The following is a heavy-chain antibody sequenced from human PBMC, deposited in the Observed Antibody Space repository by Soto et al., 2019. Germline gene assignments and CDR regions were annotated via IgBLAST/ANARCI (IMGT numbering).Heavy chain of an antibody. CDR3: ATLTPISVGSEFYHLWDF. D-gene: IGHD2-15*01. CDR1: GASFNSDSFY. J-gene: IGHJ4*02. CDR2: IHYRGNN. V-gene: IGHV4-39*01. Sequence: QLQLQESGPGLVKPSETLSLNCTVSGASFNSDSFYLGWIRQPPGQGLEWIATIHYRGNNYQNPSLESRITMSVDTSKNQVSLKLSSVTAADTAVYYCATLTPISVGSEFYHLWDFWGQGSLVTVSS.